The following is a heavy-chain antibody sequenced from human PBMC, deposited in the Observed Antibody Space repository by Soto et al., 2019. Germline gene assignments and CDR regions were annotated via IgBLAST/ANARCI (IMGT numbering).Heavy chain of an antibody. V-gene: IGHV3-53*04. CDR2: IYSGGST. J-gene: IGHJ6*03. CDR1: GFTVSSNY. Sequence: GGSLRLSCAASGFTVSSNYMSWVRQAPGKGLEWVSVIYSGGSTYYADPVKGRLTISRHNSKNTLYLQMNSLTAEDTALYYCARDRSSFLTGTNNTYYYMDVWGKGTTVTVSS. CDR3: ARDRSSFLTGTNNTYYYMDV. D-gene: IGHD3-9*01.